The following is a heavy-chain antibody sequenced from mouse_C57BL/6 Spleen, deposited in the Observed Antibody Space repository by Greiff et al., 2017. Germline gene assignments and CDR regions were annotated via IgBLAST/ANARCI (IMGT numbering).Heavy chain of an antibody. CDR1: GYTFTSYW. Sequence: VQLQQPGAELVKPGASVKMSCKASGYTFTSYWITWVKQRPGQGLEWIGDIYPGSGSTNYNEKFKSKATLTVDTSSSTAYMQLSSLTSEDSAVYYCARGDGYDLLDYYAMDYWGQGTSVTVSS. CDR2: IYPGSGST. CDR3: ARGDGYDLLDYYAMDY. V-gene: IGHV1-55*01. D-gene: IGHD2-2*01. J-gene: IGHJ4*01.